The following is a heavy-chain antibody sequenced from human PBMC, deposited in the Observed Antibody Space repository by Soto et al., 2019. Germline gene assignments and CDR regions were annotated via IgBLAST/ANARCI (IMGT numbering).Heavy chain of an antibody. CDR3: ARGRSTVTTVDHYYYYGMDV. CDR2: INHSGST. CDR1: GGSFSGYY. Sequence: QVQLQQWGAGLLKPSETLSLTCAVYGGSFSGYYWSWIRQPPGKGLEWIGEINHSGSTNYNPSLKRRVTISVDTSKNQFSLKLSSVTAADTAVYYCARGRSTVTTVDHYYYYGMDVWGQGTTVTVSS. V-gene: IGHV4-34*01. D-gene: IGHD4-17*01. J-gene: IGHJ6*02.